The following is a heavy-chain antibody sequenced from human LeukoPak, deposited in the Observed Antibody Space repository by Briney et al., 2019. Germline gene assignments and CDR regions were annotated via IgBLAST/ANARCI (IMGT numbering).Heavy chain of an antibody. V-gene: IGHV3-30*18. CDR1: GFTFSSYG. Sequence: GGSLRLSCAASGFTFSSYGMRWVRQAPGKGLEWVAVISDGGRRKDYADSGEGRFTISRDNSKDTLYLQMNSLRAEDTAVYYCAKRPSDYGDCVSYFDYWGQGTLVTVSS. CDR2: ISDGGRRK. D-gene: IGHD4-17*01. J-gene: IGHJ4*02. CDR3: AKRPSDYGDCVSYFDY.